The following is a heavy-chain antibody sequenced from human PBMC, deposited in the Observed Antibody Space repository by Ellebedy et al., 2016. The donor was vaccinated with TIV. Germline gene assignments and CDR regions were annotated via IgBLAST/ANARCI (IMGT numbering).Heavy chain of an antibody. CDR3: ARAAYSGGWPYGLDV. D-gene: IGHD6-19*01. V-gene: IGHV4-59*12. CDR1: GGSLSTFQ. CDR2: MSYSGEA. J-gene: IGHJ6*02. Sequence: SETLSLXXSASGGSLSTFQWNWIRQSPGGGLECVGYMSYSGEATYNLSLESRLTIPVDTSTNHLFLEPRSVTAADTAIYYCARAAYSGGWPYGLDVWGPGTTVTVS.